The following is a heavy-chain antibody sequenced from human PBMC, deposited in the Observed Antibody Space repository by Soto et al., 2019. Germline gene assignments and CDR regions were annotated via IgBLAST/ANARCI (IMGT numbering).Heavy chain of an antibody. CDR3: ARDPLVLRFLEWLPSPPDY. V-gene: IGHV1-18*01. CDR1: GYTFTNYG. CDR2: ISAYNGNT. J-gene: IGHJ4*02. Sequence: ASVKVSCKASGYTFTNYGSSRVRQAPGQRLEWMGWISAYNGNTNYAQKLQGRVTMTTDTSTSTAYMELRSLRSDDTAVYYCARDPLVLRFLEWLPSPPDYWGQGTLVSVSS. D-gene: IGHD3-3*01.